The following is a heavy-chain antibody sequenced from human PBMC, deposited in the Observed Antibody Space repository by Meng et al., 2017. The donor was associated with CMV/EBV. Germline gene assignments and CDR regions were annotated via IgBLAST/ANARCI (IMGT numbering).Heavy chain of an antibody. CDR1: GFTFSSYS. CDR3: ARELPNSLADY. V-gene: IGHV3-21*01. D-gene: IGHD4-23*01. Sequence: GESLKISCAASGFTFSSYSMNWVRQAPGKGLEWVSSISSSSSYIYYADSVKGRFTISRDNAKNSLYLQMNSLRAEDTAVYYCARELPNSLADYWGQGTLVIVSS. CDR2: ISSSSSYI. J-gene: IGHJ4*02.